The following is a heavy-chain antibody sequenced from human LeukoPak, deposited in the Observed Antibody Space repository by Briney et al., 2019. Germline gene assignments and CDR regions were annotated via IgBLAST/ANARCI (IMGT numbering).Heavy chain of an antibody. D-gene: IGHD3-10*01. Sequence: GGSLRLSCTTSGFTFGDYAMSWFRQAPGKGLEWVGFIRDEAHGATTAYAASVKGRFTISRDDSKSIASLQMNTLKTEDTAVYYCARGSYQFDYWGQGTLVTVSS. CDR3: ARGSYQFDY. CDR1: GFTFGDYA. V-gene: IGHV3-49*03. CDR2: IRDEAHGATT. J-gene: IGHJ4*02.